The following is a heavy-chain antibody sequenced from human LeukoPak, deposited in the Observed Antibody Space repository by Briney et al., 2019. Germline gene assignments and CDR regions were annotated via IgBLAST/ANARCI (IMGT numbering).Heavy chain of an antibody. Sequence: ASVKVSCKASGYTFTSYSISWVRQAPGQGLEWMGWISAYNGNTNYAQKLQGRVTMTTDTSTSTAYMELRSLRSDDTAVYYCARGVGMVMGKDYYYYYMDVWGKGTTVTVSS. V-gene: IGHV1-18*01. CDR2: ISAYNGNT. J-gene: IGHJ6*03. CDR1: GYTFTSYS. CDR3: ARGVGMVMGKDYYYYYMDV. D-gene: IGHD3-3*01.